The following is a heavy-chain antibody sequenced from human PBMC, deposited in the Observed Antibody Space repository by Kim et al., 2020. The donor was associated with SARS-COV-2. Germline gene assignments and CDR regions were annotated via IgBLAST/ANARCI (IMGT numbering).Heavy chain of an antibody. CDR3: ASCFYYDSSEPYNWFDP. J-gene: IGHJ5*02. CDR2: IILIFGTA. V-gene: IGHV1-69*13. Sequence: SVKVSCKASGGTFSSYAISWVRQAPGQGLEWMGGIILIFGTANYAQKFQGRVTITADESTSTAYMELSSLRSEDTAVYYCASCFYYDSSEPYNWFDPGAREPWSPSPQ. CDR1: GGTFSSYA. D-gene: IGHD3-22*01.